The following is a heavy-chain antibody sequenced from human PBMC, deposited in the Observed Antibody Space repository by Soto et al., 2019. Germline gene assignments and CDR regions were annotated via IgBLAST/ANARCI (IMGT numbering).Heavy chain of an antibody. CDR1: GGTFTNYA. CDR3: ARTRTYYYNSSGWNWFDP. CDR2: FIPVLGTA. D-gene: IGHD3-22*01. J-gene: IGHJ5*02. V-gene: IGHV1-69*12. Sequence: QVQLVQSGAEVKKPGSSVRVSCKASGGTFTNYAVNWVRQAPGQGLEWMGGFIPVLGTASYAQNFQGRVTLTADESTSPAYMDLSSLTSEDTALYYCARTRTYYYNSSGWNWFDPWGQGTLVTVSS.